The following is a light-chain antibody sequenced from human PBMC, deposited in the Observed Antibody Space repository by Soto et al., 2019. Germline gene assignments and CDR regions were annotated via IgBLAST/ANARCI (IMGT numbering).Light chain of an antibody. CDR2: AAS. CDR1: QSINSY. J-gene: IGKJ1*01. V-gene: IGKV1-39*01. CDR3: QQSDSART. Sequence: DIQMTQSPSSLSASVGDRVTITCRASQSINSYLNWYQQKPGKAPKLLIYAASRLQTGVPSRFSGSGSGTDFTLTISSLQPEDFATYYCQQSDSARTVGQGT.